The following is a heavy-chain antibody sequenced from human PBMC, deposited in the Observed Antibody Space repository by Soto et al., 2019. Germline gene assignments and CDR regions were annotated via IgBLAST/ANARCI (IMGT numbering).Heavy chain of an antibody. J-gene: IGHJ6*02. CDR1: GFTFSSYW. Sequence: QPGGSLRLSCAASGFTFSSYWMHWVRQAPGKGLVWVSRINSDGSSTSYADSVKGRFTISRDNAKNTLYLQMNSLRAEDTAVYYCARDDCSSTSCYNYYYYYGMDVWGQGTTVTVSS. D-gene: IGHD2-2*02. V-gene: IGHV3-74*01. CDR3: ARDDCSSTSCYNYYYYYGMDV. CDR2: INSDGSST.